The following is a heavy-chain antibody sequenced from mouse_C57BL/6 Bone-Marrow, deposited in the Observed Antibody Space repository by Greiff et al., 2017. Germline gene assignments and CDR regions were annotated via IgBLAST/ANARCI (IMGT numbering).Heavy chain of an antibody. CDR1: GYTFTSYW. CDR3: SPIYSNYCYWYIDV. D-gene: IGHD2-5*01. CDR2: IHPNSGST. Sequence: VQLQQPGAELVKPGASVKLSCKASGYTFTSYWMHWVQQSPGKGLEWIGMIHPNSGSTNYNEKFKSKATLTVDNSYSTAFMQLSSRTSEDSAVYYCSPIYSNYCYWYIDVWGTGTTVTVAS. V-gene: IGHV1-64*01. J-gene: IGHJ1*03.